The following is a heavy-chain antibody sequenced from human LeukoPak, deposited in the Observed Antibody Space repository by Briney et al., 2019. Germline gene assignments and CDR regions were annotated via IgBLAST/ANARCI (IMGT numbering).Heavy chain of an antibody. CDR3: ARDRNGDFWSTYYTGSFGY. Sequence: GGSLRLSCAACRFTLSIYSVNGLRHAPGQGLEGVSFITCNSNNIYHADPVKGRFTISRDNDKNSLYLKMHTLSVRAAALFYCARDRNGDFWSTYYTGSFGYWGQGTPVP. D-gene: IGHD3-3*01. V-gene: IGHV3-21*01. CDR2: ITCNSNNI. CDR1: RFTLSIYS. J-gene: IGHJ4*02.